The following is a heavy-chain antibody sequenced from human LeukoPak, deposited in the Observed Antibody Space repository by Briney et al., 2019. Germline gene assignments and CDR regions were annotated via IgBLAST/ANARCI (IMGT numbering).Heavy chain of an antibody. V-gene: IGHV3-21*01. CDR1: GFTFSSYG. J-gene: IGHJ4*02. CDR2: ISSSSSYI. CDR3: ARDLGPLDY. Sequence: GGSLRLSCAASGFTFSSYGMSWVRQAPGKGLEWVSSISSSSSYIYYADSVKGRFTISRDNAKNSLYLQMNSLRAEDTAVYYCARDLGPLDYWGQGTLVTGSS.